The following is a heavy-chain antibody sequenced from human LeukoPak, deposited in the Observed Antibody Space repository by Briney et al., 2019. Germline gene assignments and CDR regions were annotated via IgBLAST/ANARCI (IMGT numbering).Heavy chain of an antibody. CDR2: ISYDGSNK. Sequence: GGSLRLSCAASGFTSSSYATHWVRQAPGKGLEWVAVISYDGSNKYYADSVKGRFTISRDNSKNTLYLQMNSLRAEDTAVYYCARDLYGGNSFDYWGQGTLVTVSS. CDR3: ARDLYGGNSFDY. J-gene: IGHJ4*02. D-gene: IGHD4-23*01. CDR1: GFTSSSYA. V-gene: IGHV3-30-3*01.